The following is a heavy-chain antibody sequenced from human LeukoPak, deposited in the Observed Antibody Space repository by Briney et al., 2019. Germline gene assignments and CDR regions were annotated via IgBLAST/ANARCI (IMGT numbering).Heavy chain of an antibody. CDR2: IYHSGST. J-gene: IGHJ5*02. V-gene: IGHV4-30-2*01. D-gene: IGHD3-22*01. Sequence: SQTLSLTCTVSGGSISSGGYYWSWIRHPPGKGLEWIGYIYHSGSTYYNPSLKSRVTISVDRSKNQFSLKLSSVTAADTAVYYCASQYDSSVNWFDPWGQGTPVTVSS. CDR3: ASQYDSSVNWFDP. CDR1: GGSISSGGYY.